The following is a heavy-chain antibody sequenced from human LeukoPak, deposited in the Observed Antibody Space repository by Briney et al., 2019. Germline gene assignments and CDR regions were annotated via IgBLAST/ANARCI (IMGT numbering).Heavy chain of an antibody. D-gene: IGHD3-3*01. J-gene: IGHJ5*02. CDR2: TRSDSDTT. CDR1: KFTFSGTT. Sequence: GGSLRLSCTASKFTFSGTTMGWVRQAPGRGLEWLSYTRSDSDTTYYADSVKGRFTISRDSAKNSLYLHMNNLRDEDTAVYYCARALGFGWFEPWGQGTLV. V-gene: IGHV3-48*02. CDR3: ARALGFGWFEP.